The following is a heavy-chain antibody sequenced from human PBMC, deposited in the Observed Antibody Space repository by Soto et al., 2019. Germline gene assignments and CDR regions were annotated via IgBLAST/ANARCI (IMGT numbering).Heavy chain of an antibody. CDR1: GGSISSGGYY. D-gene: IGHD1-26*01. CDR2: IYYSGST. J-gene: IGHJ5*02. V-gene: IGHV4-31*03. Sequence: SETLSLTCTVSGGSISSGGYYWSWIRQHPGKGLEWIGYIYYSGSTYYNPSLKSRVTISVDTSKNQFSLKLSSVTAADTAVYYCARVEQAKTANWFDPWGQGTLVTVSS. CDR3: ARVEQAKTANWFDP.